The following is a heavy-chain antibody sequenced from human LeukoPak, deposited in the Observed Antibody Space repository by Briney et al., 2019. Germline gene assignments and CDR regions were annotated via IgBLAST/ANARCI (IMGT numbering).Heavy chain of an antibody. Sequence: SETLSLTCTVSGGSISTSAFYWGWIRQPPGKGLEWIGSIYDSGDEFYNPSLKSRVTISADTSKNQFSLKLNSVTAADTAMYYCARQISDYYYYYMDVWGEGITVTVSS. D-gene: IGHD2/OR15-2a*01. V-gene: IGHV4-39*01. CDR2: IYDSGDE. CDR3: ARQISDYYYYYMDV. CDR1: GGSISTSAFY. J-gene: IGHJ6*03.